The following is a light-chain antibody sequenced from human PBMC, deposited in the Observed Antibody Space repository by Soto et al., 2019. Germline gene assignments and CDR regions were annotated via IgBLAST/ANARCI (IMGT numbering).Light chain of an antibody. CDR1: SSDVGGYNS. Sequence: QSALTQPPSASGSPGQSVTISCTGTSSDVGGYNSVSWYQQHPGKAPKLMIYEVSKRPSGVPDRFSGSKSGNTASLTVSGLQAEDEADYYCGSYEGNNNVVFGIGTKVTVL. CDR3: GSYEGNNNVV. J-gene: IGLJ1*01. V-gene: IGLV2-8*01. CDR2: EVS.